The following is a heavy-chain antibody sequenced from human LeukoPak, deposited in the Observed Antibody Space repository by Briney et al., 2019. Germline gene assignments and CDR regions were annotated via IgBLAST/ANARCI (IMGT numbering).Heavy chain of an antibody. V-gene: IGHV3-23*01. CDR1: GFTFSSYA. D-gene: IGHD3-10*01. CDR3: ARGRTNYGSGSYFLYY. J-gene: IGHJ4*02. CDR2: ISGSGGST. Sequence: GGSLRLSCAASGFTFSSYAMSWVRQAPGKGLEWVSAISGSGGSTYYADSVKGRFTISRDNSKNTLYLQMNSLRAEDTAVYYCARGRTNYGSGSYFLYYWGQGTLVTVSS.